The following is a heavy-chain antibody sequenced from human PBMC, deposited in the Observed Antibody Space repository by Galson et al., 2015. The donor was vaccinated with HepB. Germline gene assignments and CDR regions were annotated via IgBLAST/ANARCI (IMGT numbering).Heavy chain of an antibody. CDR2: INRSGST. D-gene: IGHD5-18*01. Sequence: ETLSLTCAVYGGSFSGHYWSWIRQPPGKGLEWIGEINRSGSTNYNPSLKSRVTISVDTSKNQFSLKLSSVTAADTAVYYCARERGYSYGRGSNWFDPWGQGTLVTVSS. J-gene: IGHJ5*02. CDR1: GGSFSGHY. CDR3: ARERGYSYGRGSNWFDP. V-gene: IGHV4-34*01.